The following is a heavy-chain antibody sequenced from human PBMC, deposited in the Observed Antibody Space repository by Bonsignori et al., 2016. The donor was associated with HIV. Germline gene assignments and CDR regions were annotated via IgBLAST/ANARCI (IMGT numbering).Heavy chain of an antibody. CDR2: LHYTGDT. V-gene: IGHV4-61*03. CDR3: TNSGNYGGCLAD. J-gene: IGHJ4*01. Sequence: WIRQPPGKGLEWIGYLHYTGDTEYNPSLKSRVNISLDTSKNHLSLRLSSVTAADTAVYYCTNSGNYGGCLADWGQGTLVTVSS. D-gene: IGHD4-23*01.